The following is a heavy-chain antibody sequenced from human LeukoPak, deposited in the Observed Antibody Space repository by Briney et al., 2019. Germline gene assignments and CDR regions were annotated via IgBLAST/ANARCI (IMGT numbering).Heavy chain of an antibody. V-gene: IGHV3-53*01. CDR3: ARGPLAYDSSGYYYADLDY. CDR2: IYTGGST. D-gene: IGHD3-22*01. Sequence: GGSLELSFAASGFPFISNYMTWVRQAPGKGLGGVPVIYTGGSTYYADSVKGRFTISRDNSKNTLYLQMNSLRAGDTAVYYCARGPLAYDSSGYYYADLDYWGQGTLVTVSS. CDR1: GFPFISNY. J-gene: IGHJ4*02.